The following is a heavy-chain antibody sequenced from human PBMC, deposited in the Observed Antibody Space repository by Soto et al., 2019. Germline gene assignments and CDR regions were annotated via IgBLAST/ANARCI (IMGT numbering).Heavy chain of an antibody. CDR1: GGSIISHH. Sequence: LSLTCTVSGGSIISHHWSWIRQPPGKGLEWIGYISHSGSSTHNPSLKSRVTISVDTSKNQFSLKLRSVTVADTAVYYCAREGPLSGDAFDIWGQGTMVTVSS. J-gene: IGHJ3*02. V-gene: IGHV4-59*11. CDR2: ISHSGSS. CDR3: AREGPLSGDAFDI.